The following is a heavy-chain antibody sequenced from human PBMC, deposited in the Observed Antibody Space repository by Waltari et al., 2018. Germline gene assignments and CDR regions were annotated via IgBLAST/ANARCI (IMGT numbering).Heavy chain of an antibody. V-gene: IGHV1-69*10. CDR3: ARDVPFAS. J-gene: IGHJ5*01. CDR2: IIPVLGTP. Sequence: QVQLVQSGAAVRKPGSSVKASCRTSGGIFSDYAINWVRQAPGQGLEWMGGIIPVLGTPTYAQKFQGRVTITADKTTNTAYMELTSLRSDDTAVYWCARDVPFASWGQGTLVTVSS. CDR1: GGIFSDYA.